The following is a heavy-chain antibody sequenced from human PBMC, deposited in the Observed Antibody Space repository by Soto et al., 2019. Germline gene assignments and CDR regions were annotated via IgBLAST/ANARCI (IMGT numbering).Heavy chain of an antibody. Sequence: GGSLRLSCAASGFTFSSYSMNWVRQAPGKGLEWVSSISSSSSYIYYADSVKGRFTISRDNAKNSLYLQMNSLRAEDTAVYYCARGIGGGSYQYYFDYWGQGTLVTVSS. CDR1: GFTFSSYS. CDR3: ARGIGGGSYQYYFDY. CDR2: ISSSSSYI. D-gene: IGHD1-26*01. V-gene: IGHV3-21*01. J-gene: IGHJ4*02.